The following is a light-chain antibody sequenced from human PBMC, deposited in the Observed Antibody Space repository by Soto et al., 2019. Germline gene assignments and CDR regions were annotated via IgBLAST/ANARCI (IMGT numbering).Light chain of an antibody. CDR2: GAS. CDR1: QSISTF. Sequence: DIPMTQSPSSLSASVGDRVTITCRASQSISTFLNWYQQKPGKAPELLIYGASSLQSGVPSRFSGSGSGTDFTLTISSLQPEDFATYYCQQSYTTWTFGQGTKVEIK. CDR3: QQSYTTWT. J-gene: IGKJ1*01. V-gene: IGKV1-39*01.